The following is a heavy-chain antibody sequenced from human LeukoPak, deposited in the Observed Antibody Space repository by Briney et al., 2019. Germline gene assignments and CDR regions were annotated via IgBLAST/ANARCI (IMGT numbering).Heavy chain of an antibody. CDR1: GGSFSGYY. D-gene: IGHD3-16*02. J-gene: IGHJ4*02. CDR3: ARGRTTYDYVWGSYRPPDY. V-gene: IGHV4-34*01. Sequence: SETLSLTCAVYGGSFSGYYWNWIRQPPGKGLEWIGEINHRGSTNYNPSLKSRVTISLDTSKNQFSLKLNSVTAANTAGYYCARGRTTYDYVWGSYRPPDYWGQGTLVTPSS. CDR2: INHRGST.